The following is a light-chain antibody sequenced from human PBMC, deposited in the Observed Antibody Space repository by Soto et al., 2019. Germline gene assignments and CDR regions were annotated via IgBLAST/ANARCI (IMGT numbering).Light chain of an antibody. CDR1: QSVSNSY. CDR3: HQYGSAPRT. Sequence: PGERATLSCRASQSVSNSYLAWYQQKPGQAPRLLIYAASSRATGIPDRFSGSWSGTDFTLTISRLEPEDFAGYYCHQYGSAPRTFGQGTKVEIK. J-gene: IGKJ1*01. CDR2: AAS. V-gene: IGKV3-20*01.